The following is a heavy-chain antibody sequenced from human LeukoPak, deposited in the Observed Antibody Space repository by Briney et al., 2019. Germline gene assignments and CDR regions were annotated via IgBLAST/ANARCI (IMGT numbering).Heavy chain of an antibody. CDR3: ARDYCSGGSCYSYESTGYFDY. J-gene: IGHJ4*02. CDR2: ISGSSSTI. Sequence: SGGSLRLSCTVSGFTVSSNSMSWVRQAPGKGLEWVSYISGSSSTIYYADSVKGRFTISRDNAKNSLYLQMNSLRAEDTAVYYCARDYCSGGSCYSYESTGYFDYWGQGTLVTVSS. V-gene: IGHV3-48*01. CDR1: GFTVSSNS. D-gene: IGHD2-15*01.